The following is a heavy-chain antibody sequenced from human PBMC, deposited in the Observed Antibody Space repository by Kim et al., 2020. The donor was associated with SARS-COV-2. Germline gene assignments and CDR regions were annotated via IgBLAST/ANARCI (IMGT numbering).Heavy chain of an antibody. D-gene: IGHD1-26*01. CDR1: GFTFSDAW. J-gene: IGHJ4*02. CDR3: TTDAGGRSGSSSSYGY. CDR2: TKTKTDGGTI. V-gene: IGHV3-15*01. Sequence: GGSLRLSCAASGFTFSDAWMNWVRQAPGKGLEWVGRTKTKTDGGTIDYAAPVKDRFTITRDDSKNTLYLQMNSLRTEDTAGYYCTTDAGGRSGSSSSYGYWGQGTLVTVSS.